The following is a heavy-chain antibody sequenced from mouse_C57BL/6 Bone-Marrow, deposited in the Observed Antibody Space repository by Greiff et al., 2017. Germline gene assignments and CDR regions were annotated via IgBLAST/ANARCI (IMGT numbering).Heavy chain of an antibody. CDR3: ARGAVVANYYAMDY. CDR1: GYTFTSYW. J-gene: IGHJ4*01. CDR2: IHPNSGST. V-gene: IGHV1-64*01. D-gene: IGHD1-1*01. Sequence: QVQLQQPGAELVKPGASVKLSCKASGYTFTSYWMHWVKQRPGQGLEWIGMIHPNSGSTNYNEKFKSKATLTVDKSSSTAYMQLSSLTSEDSAVYYCARGAVVANYYAMDYWGQGTSVTVSS.